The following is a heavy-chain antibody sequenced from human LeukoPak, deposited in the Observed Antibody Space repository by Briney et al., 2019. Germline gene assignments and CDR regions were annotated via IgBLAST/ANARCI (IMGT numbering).Heavy chain of an antibody. CDR3: AKDLPYYGSGSYYIN. J-gene: IGHJ4*02. Sequence: LTGGSLRLSCAASGFTFSSYAMSWVRQASGKGLEWVSAISGSGGSTYYADSVKGRFTISRDNSKNTLYLQMNSLRAEDTAVYYCAKDLPYYGSGSYYINWGQGTLVTVSS. V-gene: IGHV3-23*01. D-gene: IGHD3-10*01. CDR1: GFTFSSYA. CDR2: ISGSGGST.